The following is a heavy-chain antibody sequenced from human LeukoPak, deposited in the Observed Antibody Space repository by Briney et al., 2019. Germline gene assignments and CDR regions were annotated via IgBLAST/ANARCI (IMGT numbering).Heavy chain of an antibody. CDR1: GFTFSSYS. D-gene: IGHD6-13*01. J-gene: IGHJ4*02. V-gene: IGHV3-48*01. CDR2: ISAGGTPV. Sequence: GGSLKLSCAASGFTFSSYSMNWVRLAPGKGLEWISYISAGGTPVYYADSVEGRFTVSRDNEKNSLYLQLNSLRADDTAVYYCARDFRSSSWYIGDYWGQGAQVTVSP. CDR3: ARDFRSSSWYIGDY.